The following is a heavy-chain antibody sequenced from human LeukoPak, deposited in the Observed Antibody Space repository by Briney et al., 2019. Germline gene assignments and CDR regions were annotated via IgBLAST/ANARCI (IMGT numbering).Heavy chain of an antibody. V-gene: IGHV1-8*01. D-gene: IGHD3-22*01. CDR1: GYTFTSYD. CDR2: MKPNSGNT. CDR3: ARSPQPKRITIIVVVTRLFDP. Sequence: ASMKVSCKASGYTFTSYDINWVRQATGQGLEWMGWMKPNSGNTGYAQKFQGRVTMTRNTSISTAYMELSSLRSEDTAVYYCARSPQPKRITIIVVVTRLFDPWGQGTLVTVSS. J-gene: IGHJ5*02.